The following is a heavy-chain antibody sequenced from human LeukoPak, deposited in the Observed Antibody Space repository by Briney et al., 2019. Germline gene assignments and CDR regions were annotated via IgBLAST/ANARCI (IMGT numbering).Heavy chain of an antibody. CDR3: ARDKWSHYYGSGRGWGNNWFDP. CDR1: GFTFSSYS. D-gene: IGHD3-10*01. Sequence: GGSLRLSCAASGFTFSSYSMNWVRQAPGKGLEWVSSISSSSSYIYYADSVKGRFTISRDNAKNSLYLQMNSLRAEDTAVYYCARDKWSHYYGSGRGWGNNWFDPWGQGTLVTVSS. CDR2: ISSSSSYI. V-gene: IGHV3-21*01. J-gene: IGHJ5*02.